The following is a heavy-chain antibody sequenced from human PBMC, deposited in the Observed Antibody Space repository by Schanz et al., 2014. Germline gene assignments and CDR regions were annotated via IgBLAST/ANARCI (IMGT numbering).Heavy chain of an antibody. J-gene: IGHJ5*02. Sequence: VQLVESGGGVVQPGRSLRLSCAASGFIFSSYGLHWVRQAPGKGLEWVSSISSSSSYIYYADSVKGRFTISRDNSKNTLYLQMNSLRAEDTAVYYCARDLEGYDGGGGGFDPWGQGTLVTDSS. V-gene: IGHV3-21*01. CDR1: GFIFSSYG. CDR3: ARDLEGYDGGGGGFDP. D-gene: IGHD2-21*01. CDR2: ISSSSSYI.